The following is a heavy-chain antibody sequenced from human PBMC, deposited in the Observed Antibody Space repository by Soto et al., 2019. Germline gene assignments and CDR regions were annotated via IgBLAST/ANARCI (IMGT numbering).Heavy chain of an antibody. J-gene: IGHJ4*02. V-gene: IGHV4-59*01. Sequence: QVQLQESGPGLVKPSETLSLNCTVSGDSINNYYWNWIRQPPGKGLEWIGYISYIGSTNYNPSLDSRVTMSVDTSKNQFSLRLSSVTAADTAVYFCARGYCSGVICYLYYFDYWGQGTLVTVSS. D-gene: IGHD2-15*01. CDR3: ARGYCSGVICYLYYFDY. CDR2: ISYIGST. CDR1: GDSINNYY.